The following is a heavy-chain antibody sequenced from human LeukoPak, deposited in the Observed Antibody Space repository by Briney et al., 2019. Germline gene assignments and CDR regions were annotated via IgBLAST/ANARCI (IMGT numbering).Heavy chain of an antibody. D-gene: IGHD4-23*01. V-gene: IGHV3-48*01. J-gene: IGHJ3*02. CDR2: ISSSSSTI. Sequence: GGSLRLSCEVSGFSFSTYWMTWVRQAPGKGLEWVSYISSSSSTIYYADSVKGRFTISRDNAKNSLYLQMNSLRAEDTAVYYCARVRGNSYIWGQGTMVTVSS. CDR1: GFSFSTYW. CDR3: ARVRGNSYI.